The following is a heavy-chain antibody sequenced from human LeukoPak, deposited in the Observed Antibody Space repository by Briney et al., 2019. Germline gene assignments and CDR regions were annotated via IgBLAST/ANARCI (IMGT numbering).Heavy chain of an antibody. CDR2: IIPIFGTA. CDR1: GYNFISYG. D-gene: IGHD3-3*01. V-gene: IGHV1-69*05. CDR3: ARDLSADPPPLRFLEWLPMDV. Sequence: SVKVSCKASGYNFISYGISWVRQAPGQGLGWMGGIIPIFGTANYAQKFQGRVTITTDESTSTAYMELSSLRSEDTAVYYCARDLSADPPPLRFLEWLPMDVWGKGTTVTVSS. J-gene: IGHJ6*03.